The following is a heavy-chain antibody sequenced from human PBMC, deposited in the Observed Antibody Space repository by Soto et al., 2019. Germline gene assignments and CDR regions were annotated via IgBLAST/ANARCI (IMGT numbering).Heavy chain of an antibody. D-gene: IGHD2-2*01. CDR3: SKDPYCSSTSCQNGPSNGMDG. CDR2: ISYDGSNK. V-gene: IGHV3-30*18. CDR1: GFTFSSYG. Sequence: SLRLSCAASGFTFSSYGMHWVRQAPGKGLEWVAVISYDGSNKYYADSVKGRFTISRDNSKNTLYLQMNSLRAEDTALYYCSKDPYCSSTSCQNGPSNGMDGWGQGTTVTVSS. J-gene: IGHJ6*02.